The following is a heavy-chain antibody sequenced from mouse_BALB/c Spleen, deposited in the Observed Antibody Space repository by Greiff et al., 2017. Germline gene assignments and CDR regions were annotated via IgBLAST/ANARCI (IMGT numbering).Heavy chain of an antibody. J-gene: IGHJ2*01. CDR3: VVLDY. CDR1: GFNIKDYY. V-gene: IGHV14-1*02. CDR2: IDPENGNT. D-gene: IGHD1-1*01. Sequence: VQLKQSGAELVRPGALVKLSCKASGFNIKDYYMHWVKQRPEQGLEWIGWIDPENGNTIYDPKFQGKASITADTSSNTAYLQLSSLTSEDTAVYYCVVLDYWGQGTTLTVSS.